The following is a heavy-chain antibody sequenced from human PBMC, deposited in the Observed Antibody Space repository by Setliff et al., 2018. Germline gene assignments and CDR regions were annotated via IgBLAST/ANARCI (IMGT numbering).Heavy chain of an antibody. V-gene: IGHV4-61*09. CDR2: IYTRGST. CDR3: ARESATIGEFPLYYFDK. D-gene: IGHD3-10*01. CDR1: GGSISSGSDY. J-gene: IGHJ4*02. Sequence: SETLSLTCSVSGGSISSGSDYWTWIRQPAGKGLEWIGHIYTRGSTIYNPSLKSRVTISVDTPKNQFSLKLSSVTAADAAVYFCARESATIGEFPLYYFDKWGQGIPVTVSS.